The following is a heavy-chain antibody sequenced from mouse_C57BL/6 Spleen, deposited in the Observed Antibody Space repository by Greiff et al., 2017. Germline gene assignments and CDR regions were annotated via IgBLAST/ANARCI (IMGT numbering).Heavy chain of an antibody. V-gene: IGHV1-15*01. CDR3: TRRMGEGLVLAY. CDR1: GYTFTDYE. D-gene: IGHD2-2*01. J-gene: IGHJ3*01. CDR2: IDPETGGT. Sequence: QVQLQQSGAELVRPGASVTLSCKASGYTFTDYEMHWVKQTPVPGLEWIGAIDPETGGTAYNQKFKGKAILTADQSSSTAYMERRSLTSEDSAVYYGTRRMGEGLVLAYWGQGTLVTVSA.